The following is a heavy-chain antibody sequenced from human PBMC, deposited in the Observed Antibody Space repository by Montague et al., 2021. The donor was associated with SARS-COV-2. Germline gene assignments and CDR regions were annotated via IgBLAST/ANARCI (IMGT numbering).Heavy chain of an antibody. CDR1: GGSISSFY. J-gene: IGHJ6*02. V-gene: IGHV4-34*01. CDR2: INHSGST. Sequence: SETLSLTCTVSGGSISSFYWSWFRQPPGKGLEWIGEINHSGSTNYNPSLKSRVTISVDTSKNQFSLKLSSVTAADTAVYYCARGSGCSGGSCYSEWDPYYYYGMDVWGQGTTVTVSS. CDR3: ARGSGCSGGSCYSEWDPYYYYGMDV. D-gene: IGHD2-15*01.